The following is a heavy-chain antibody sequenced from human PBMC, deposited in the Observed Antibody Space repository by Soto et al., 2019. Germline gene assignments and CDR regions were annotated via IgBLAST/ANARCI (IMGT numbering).Heavy chain of an antibody. CDR2: INPVSGGT. Sequence: GASVKVSCKTSGYTFIGYYIHWVRQAPGQGLEWMGWINPVSGGTNLAQKFQGRVSMTRDTSINTAYMELSGLTSDDTAVYYCARPNLSDFEFWGQGTLVTVSS. V-gene: IGHV1-2*02. CDR3: ARPNLSDFEF. D-gene: IGHD3-3*01. CDR1: GYTFIGYY. J-gene: IGHJ4*02.